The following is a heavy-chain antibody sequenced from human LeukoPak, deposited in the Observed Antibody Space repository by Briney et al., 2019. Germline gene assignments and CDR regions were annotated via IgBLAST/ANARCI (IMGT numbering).Heavy chain of an antibody. CDR2: IYYSGST. CDR3: ARSRCSSISCASRGAFDI. CDR1: GGSISSYY. D-gene: IGHD2-2*01. J-gene: IGHJ3*02. Sequence: KPSETLSLTCTVSGGSISSYYWSWIRQPPGKGLEWIGYIYYSGSTNYNPSLKSRVTISVDTSKNQFSLKLSSVTAADTAVYYCARSRCSSISCASRGAFDIWGQGTMVTVSS. V-gene: IGHV4-59*12.